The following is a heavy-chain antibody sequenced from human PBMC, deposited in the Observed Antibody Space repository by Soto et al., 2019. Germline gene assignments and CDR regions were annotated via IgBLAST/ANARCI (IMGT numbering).Heavy chain of an antibody. V-gene: IGHV3-48*01. Sequence: GGSLRLSCAASGFTFSSYTMNWVRQAPGKGLEWISYITSSSNTMYYADSVKGRFTVSRDNAKNSLYLQMNSLRAEDTAMYYCARQTTIFDYWGQGALVTVSS. D-gene: IGHD4-17*01. CDR2: ITSSSNTM. CDR3: ARQTTIFDY. J-gene: IGHJ4*02. CDR1: GFTFSSYT.